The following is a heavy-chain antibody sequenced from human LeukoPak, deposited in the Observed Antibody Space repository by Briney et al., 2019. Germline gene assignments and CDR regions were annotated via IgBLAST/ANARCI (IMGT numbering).Heavy chain of an antibody. J-gene: IGHJ5*02. CDR2: INHSGST. Sequence: SETLSLTCAVYGGSFSGYYWSWIRQPPGKGLEWIGEINHSGSTNYNPSLKSRVTISVDTSKNQFSLKLSSVTAADTAVYYCARAKYYDFWSGYHNWFDPWGQGTLVTVSS. V-gene: IGHV4-34*01. CDR1: GGSFSGYY. D-gene: IGHD3-3*01. CDR3: ARAKYYDFWSGYHNWFDP.